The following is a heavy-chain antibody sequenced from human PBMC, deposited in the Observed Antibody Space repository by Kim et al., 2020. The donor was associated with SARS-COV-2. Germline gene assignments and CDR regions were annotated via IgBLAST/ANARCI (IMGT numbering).Heavy chain of an antibody. V-gene: IGHV3-23*01. J-gene: IGHJ3*02. CDR1: GSTFSTYA. D-gene: IGHD6-19*01. CDR2: ISGSGGST. Sequence: GGSLRLSCAASGSTFSTYAMSWVRQAPGKGLEWVSAISGSGGSTYYADSVKGRFTISRDNSKNTLYLQMNSLRAEDTAVYHCAKALSSAYPRDAFDIWGQGTMVTVSS. CDR3: AKALSSAYPRDAFDI.